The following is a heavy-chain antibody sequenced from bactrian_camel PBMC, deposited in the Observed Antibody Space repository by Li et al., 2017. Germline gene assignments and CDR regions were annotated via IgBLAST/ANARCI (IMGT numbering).Heavy chain of an antibody. V-gene: IGHV3-2*01. CDR3: AVDGGEDIIRTVAHAPC. Sequence: HVQLVESGGGSVQAGGSLRLSCAASGNTNGLNYMGWYRQAPGKGLEWVSSVSTHGSRTYESDSVKGRFTISQDKPQNTVYLQMNSLKPEDTAEYFCAVDGGEDIIRTVAHAPCWGQGTQVTVS. D-gene: IGHD1*01. CDR1: GNTNGLNY. J-gene: IGHJ4*01. CDR2: VSTHGSRT.